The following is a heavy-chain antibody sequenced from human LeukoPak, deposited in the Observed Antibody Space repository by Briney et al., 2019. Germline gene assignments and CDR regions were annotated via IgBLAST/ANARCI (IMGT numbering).Heavy chain of an antibody. V-gene: IGHV1-18*01. CDR2: ISASNGNT. CDR3: AREGRLAPWLVPGGWFDP. CDR1: GYSFSSSG. Sequence: GASVKVSCKASGYSFSSSGINWARQAPGHGLEWMGWISASNGNTDYAQNFQGRVTMTTDTSTSTAYMELKSLRSDDTAVYYCAREGRLAPWLVPGGWFDPWGQGTLVTVSS. D-gene: IGHD6-19*01. J-gene: IGHJ5*02.